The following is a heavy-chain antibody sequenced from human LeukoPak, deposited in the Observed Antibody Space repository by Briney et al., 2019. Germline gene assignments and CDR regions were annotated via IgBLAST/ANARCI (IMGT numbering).Heavy chain of an antibody. CDR1: GYTFTSYY. Sequence: GASVKVSCKASGYTFTSYYMHWVRQAPGQGLEWMGIINPSGGSTSYAQKFQGRVTMTRDTSTSTVYMELSSLRSDDTAVYYCARDLSRYYDFWSGYSDPYYYYGMDVWGQGTTVTVSS. CDR3: ARDLSRYYDFWSGYSDPYYYYGMDV. D-gene: IGHD3-3*01. V-gene: IGHV1-46*01. CDR2: INPSGGST. J-gene: IGHJ6*02.